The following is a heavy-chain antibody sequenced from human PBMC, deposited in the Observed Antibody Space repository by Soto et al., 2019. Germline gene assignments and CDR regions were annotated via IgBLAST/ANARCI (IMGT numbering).Heavy chain of an antibody. D-gene: IGHD2-2*01. CDR1: GFTFSSYS. CDR2: ISGSSGST. V-gene: IGHV3-23*01. J-gene: IGHJ4*02. CDR3: APRYCSSTSCYPY. Sequence: PGGSLRLSCAASGFTFSSYSMNWVRQAPGKGLEWVSSISGSSGSTYYADSVKGRFTISRDNAKNTLYLQMNSLRAEDTAVYYCAPRYCSSTSCYPYWGQGTLVTVSS.